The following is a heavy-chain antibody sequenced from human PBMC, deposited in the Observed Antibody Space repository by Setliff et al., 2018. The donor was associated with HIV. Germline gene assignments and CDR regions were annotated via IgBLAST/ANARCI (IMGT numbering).Heavy chain of an antibody. Sequence: SETLSLTCSVSGTSMSSYYWGWIRQPPGKGLEWIGHMYTDGSTNYNPAFKSRVTISADTSKNQFSLKLSSVTAADTAVYYCARESSSGWYNYFDYWGQGTLVTSPQ. CDR2: MYTDGST. CDR3: ARESSSGWYNYFDY. V-gene: IGHV4-4*08. J-gene: IGHJ4*02. CDR1: GTSMSSYY. D-gene: IGHD6-19*01.